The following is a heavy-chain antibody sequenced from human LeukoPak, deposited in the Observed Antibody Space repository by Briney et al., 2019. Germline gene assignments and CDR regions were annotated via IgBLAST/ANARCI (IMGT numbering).Heavy chain of an antibody. V-gene: IGHV1-2*02. J-gene: IGHJ5*02. D-gene: IGHD2-21*02. CDR2: INPNSGGT. Sequence: ASVKVSCKASGYTFTGYYMHWVRQAPGQGLEWMGWINPNSGGTNYAQKFQGRVTMTRDTSISTAYMELSRLRSDDTAVYYCARDQGVTNWFDPWGQGTLVTVSS. CDR3: ARDQGVTNWFDP. CDR1: GYTFTGYY.